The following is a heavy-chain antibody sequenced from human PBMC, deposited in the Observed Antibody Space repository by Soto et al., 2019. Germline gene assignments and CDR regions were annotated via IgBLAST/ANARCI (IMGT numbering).Heavy chain of an antibody. CDR1: GFNFSEYY. V-gene: IGHV3-11*01. J-gene: IGHJ5*01. D-gene: IGHD3-10*01. CDR3: ARDLYSHGSGTLNWFDS. CDR2: ISTDDGSTTM. Sequence: QVQLVESGGGLVEPGGSLRLSCAASGFNFSEYYMNWIRQAPGKGLEWISYISTDDGSTTMSYAASVKGRFTISRDDAKKSLYLQMNRLRAEDSAVYYCARDLYSHGSGTLNWFDSWGQGILVTVSS.